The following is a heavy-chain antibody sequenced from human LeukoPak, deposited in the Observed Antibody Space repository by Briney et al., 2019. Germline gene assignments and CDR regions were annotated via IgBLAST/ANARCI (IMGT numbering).Heavy chain of an antibody. Sequence: QPGGSLRLSCAASGFTFDTYTMTWVRQAPGTGLEWVSYIDTTSTTMYYADSVKGRFTISRDNAKNSLYLQMNSLRVEDTAVYYCTRGLVVVAQYFQHWGQGTLVTVSS. V-gene: IGHV3-48*01. CDR3: TRGLVVVAQYFQH. CDR2: IDTTSTTM. J-gene: IGHJ1*01. D-gene: IGHD2-15*01. CDR1: GFTFDTYT.